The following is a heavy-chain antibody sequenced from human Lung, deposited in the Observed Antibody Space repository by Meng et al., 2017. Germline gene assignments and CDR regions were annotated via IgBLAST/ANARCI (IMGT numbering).Heavy chain of an antibody. Sequence: QVQLVESGGGVVQPGRSLRFSCSASGFTFSSSGMHWVRQAPGKGLEWVAVIWYDGSNKYYADSVKGRFTISRDNSKNTLYLQMNSLRAEDTAVYYCARGRYSSSSAVVDYWGQGTLVTVSS. CDR1: GFTFSSSG. CDR3: ARGRYSSSSAVVDY. J-gene: IGHJ4*02. D-gene: IGHD6-13*01. CDR2: IWYDGSNK. V-gene: IGHV3-33*01.